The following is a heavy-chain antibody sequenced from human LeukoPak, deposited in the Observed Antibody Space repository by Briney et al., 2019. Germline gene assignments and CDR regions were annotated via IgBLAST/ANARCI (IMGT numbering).Heavy chain of an antibody. J-gene: IGHJ3*02. CDR1: GFTFSSYS. CDR3: ARAFHDAFDI. Sequence: GGSLRLSCAASGFTFSSYSMNWVRQAPGKGLEWVSSISSSSSYIYYADSVKGRFTISRDNAKNSLYLQVNSLRAEDTAVYYCARAFHDAFDIWGQGTMVTVSS. CDR2: ISSSSSYI. V-gene: IGHV3-21*04.